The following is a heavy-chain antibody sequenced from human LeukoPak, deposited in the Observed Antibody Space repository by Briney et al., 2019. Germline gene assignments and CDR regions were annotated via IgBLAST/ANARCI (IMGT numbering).Heavy chain of an antibody. D-gene: IGHD4-17*01. CDR1: GGSFSGAH. J-gene: IGHJ4*02. V-gene: IGHV4-34*01. CDR2: IKYSGST. Sequence: PSETLSLTCVVYGGSFSGAHWSWIRQPPGKGLEWIGEIKYSGSTTYNPSLKSRVTISADTSKNQFSLKLSSVTAADTAVYYCARRPTGIDYWGQGTLVTVSS. CDR3: ARRPTGIDY.